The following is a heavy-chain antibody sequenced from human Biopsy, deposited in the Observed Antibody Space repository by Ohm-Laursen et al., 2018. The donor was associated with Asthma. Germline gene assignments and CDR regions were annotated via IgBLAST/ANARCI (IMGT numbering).Heavy chain of an antibody. J-gene: IGHJ6*02. D-gene: IGHD3-10*01. CDR1: GYTSNSAG. CDR3: ARAVDYSHFYGIDV. V-gene: IGHV1-18*01. Sequence: ATVKISCKPSGYTSNSAGITWVRQAPGQGLEWMGWISVYNGNTKVAQKLQDRVTMITDTSTGTAYMELRSLRSDDTAVYFCARAVDYSHFYGIDVWGQRTTVTVS. CDR2: ISVYNGNT.